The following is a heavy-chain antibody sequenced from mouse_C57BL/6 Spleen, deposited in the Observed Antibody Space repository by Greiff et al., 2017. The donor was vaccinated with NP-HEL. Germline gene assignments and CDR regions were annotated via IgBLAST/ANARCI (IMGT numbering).Heavy chain of an antibody. J-gene: IGHJ1*03. CDR2: IYPGSGNT. CDR1: GYTFTDYY. D-gene: IGHD1-1*01. CDR3: ARSQYYGSSYGGYFDV. V-gene: IGHV1-76*01. Sequence: QVQLKESGAELVRPGASVKLSCKASGYTFTDYYINWVKQRPGQGLEWIARIYPGSGNTYYNEKFKGKATLTAEKSSSTAYMQLSSLTSEDSAVYFCARSQYYGSSYGGYFDVWGKGTTVTVSS.